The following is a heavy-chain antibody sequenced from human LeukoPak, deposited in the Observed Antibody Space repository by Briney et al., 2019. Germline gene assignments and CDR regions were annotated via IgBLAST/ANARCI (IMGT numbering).Heavy chain of an antibody. J-gene: IGHJ2*01. CDR3: AKSMTLQWRGFFDL. V-gene: IGHV3-23*01. CDR1: GFTFSTYA. CDR2: ISDSGANT. Sequence: GGSLRLSSAASGFTFSTYAMSWVPQAPGKGLEWVSTISDSGANTYYADSVRARFTITRENSKKTPYLQKNSLRGDDAAIYYCAKSMTLQWRGFFDLWGRGSHVTVSS. D-gene: IGHD6-19*01.